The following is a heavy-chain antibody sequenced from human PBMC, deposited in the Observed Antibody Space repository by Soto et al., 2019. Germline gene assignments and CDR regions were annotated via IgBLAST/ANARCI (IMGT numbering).Heavy chain of an antibody. V-gene: IGHV3-7*01. Sequence: PGGSLRLSCAASGFTFSSYWMSWVRQAPGKGLEWVANIKQDGSEKYYVDSVKGRFTISRDNAKNSLYLQMNSLRAEDTAVYYCARDFSSGGSCYDIWGQGTMVTVSS. CDR3: ARDFSSGGSCYDI. D-gene: IGHD2-15*01. CDR1: GFTFSSYW. CDR2: IKQDGSEK. J-gene: IGHJ3*02.